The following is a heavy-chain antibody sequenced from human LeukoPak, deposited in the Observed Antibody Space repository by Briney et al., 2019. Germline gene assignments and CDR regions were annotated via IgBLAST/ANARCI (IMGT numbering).Heavy chain of an antibody. J-gene: IGHJ4*02. CDR3: ASGYYDSSGYYYGFDY. CDR2: MWFDGSNI. D-gene: IGHD3-22*01. Sequence: PGRSLRLSCAASGFTFSSYGMHWVRQAPGKGLEWVAVMWFDGSNIYYADSVKGRFTISRDNSKNTLYLQMNSLRPEDTAVYYCASGYYDSSGYYYGFDYWGQGTLVTVSS. V-gene: IGHV3-33*01. CDR1: GFTFSSYG.